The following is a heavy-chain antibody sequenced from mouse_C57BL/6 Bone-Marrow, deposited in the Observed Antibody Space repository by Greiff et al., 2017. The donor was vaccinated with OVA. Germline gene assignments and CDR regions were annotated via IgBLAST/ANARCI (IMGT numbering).Heavy chain of an antibody. CDR3: ARWLLLAY. CDR2: IYPRSGNT. CDR1: GYTFTSYG. J-gene: IGHJ3*01. Sequence: VQLKESGAELARPGASVKLSCKASGYTFTSYGISWVKQRTGQGLEWIGEIYPRSGNTYYNEKFKGKATLTADKSSSTAYMELRSLTSEDSAVYFCARWLLLAYWGQGTLVTVSA. V-gene: IGHV1-81*01. D-gene: IGHD2-3*01.